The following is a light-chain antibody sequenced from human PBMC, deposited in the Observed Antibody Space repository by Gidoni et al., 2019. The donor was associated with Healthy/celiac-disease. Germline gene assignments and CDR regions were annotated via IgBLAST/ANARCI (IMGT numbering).Light chain of an antibody. J-gene: IGKJ3*01. V-gene: IGKV4-1*01. CDR3: QQYGSPPRVA. Sequence: DIVMTQSPDSLGVSLGERATFYCKSSQSALYSSHNKNYLSWYQQKPGQPPKLLIYWASTRASGVPDRFSGSGSGTDFTLTISNLQAEDVAVYYCQQYGSPPRVAFGPGTKVDIK. CDR2: WAS. CDR1: QSALYSSHNKNY.